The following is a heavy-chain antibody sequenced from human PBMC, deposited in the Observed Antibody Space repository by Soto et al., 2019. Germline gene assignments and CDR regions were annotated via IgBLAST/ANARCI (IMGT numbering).Heavy chain of an antibody. CDR2: INHSGST. V-gene: IGHV4-34*01. Sequence: QVQLQQWGAGLLKPSETLSLTCAVYGGSFSGYYWSWIRQPPGKGLEWIGEINHSGSTNYNPSLKSRGTISVDTSKNQFSLKLSSVTAAYTAVYYCARGRDIVVVVAPSRAFDPWGQGTLVTVSS. CDR1: GGSFSGYY. D-gene: IGHD2-15*01. CDR3: ARGRDIVVVVAPSRAFDP. J-gene: IGHJ5*02.